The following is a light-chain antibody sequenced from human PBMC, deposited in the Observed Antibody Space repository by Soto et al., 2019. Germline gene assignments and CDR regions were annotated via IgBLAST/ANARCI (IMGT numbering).Light chain of an antibody. V-gene: IGLV2-14*03. Sequence: QSVLTQPASVSGSPGQSITISCTGTSSDIGTYNFVSWYQQHPDKAPKLMIYDVTNRPSGVSNRFSGSKSGNTASLTISGLQAEDEADYYCSSYTASASYVFGGGTKVTVL. CDR1: SSDIGTYNF. J-gene: IGLJ1*01. CDR3: SSYTASASYV. CDR2: DVT.